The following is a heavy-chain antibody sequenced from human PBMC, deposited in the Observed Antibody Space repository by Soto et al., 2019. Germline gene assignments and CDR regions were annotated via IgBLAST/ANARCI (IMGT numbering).Heavy chain of an antibody. Sequence: VQLLESGGGLVQPGGSLRLSCAASGFTFSSYAMTWVRQAPGKGLEWISGISGGGGTTYYADAVKGRLTISRDNSKNTASLQMNSLRAGDTAVYYCAKLADRGQWLNDYWGQGTLVTVSS. CDR2: ISGGGGTT. CDR1: GFTFSSYA. J-gene: IGHJ4*02. V-gene: IGHV3-23*01. CDR3: AKLADRGQWLNDY. D-gene: IGHD6-19*01.